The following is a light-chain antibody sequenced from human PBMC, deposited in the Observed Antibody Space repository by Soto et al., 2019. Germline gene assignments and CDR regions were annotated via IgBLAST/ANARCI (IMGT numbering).Light chain of an antibody. CDR3: QKYYSVPFT. V-gene: IGKV1-27*01. CDR2: AAS. CDR1: QAIRNN. Sequence: DIQMTQSPLSLSASAGDKVTITCRAIQAIRNNLAWYQQKPGKVPTLLIYAASTLQSGVPSRFSGSGSGTDFTLTISSLQPEDVATYYCQKYYSVPFTFGPGTKVEIK. J-gene: IGKJ3*01.